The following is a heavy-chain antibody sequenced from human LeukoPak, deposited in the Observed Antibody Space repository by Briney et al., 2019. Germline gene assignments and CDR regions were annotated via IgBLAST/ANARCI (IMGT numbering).Heavy chain of an antibody. D-gene: IGHD6-6*01. V-gene: IGHV3-48*04. Sequence: GGALRLSCAASGFTFISYIMNWVRQAPWKGREWVSYISSSTSTIYFADSVNGRFTIATDNAKNSLYLQMNSLRAEETAVYYCARDDSSSSWVDYWGQGTLVTVSS. CDR3: ARDDSSSSWVDY. J-gene: IGHJ4*02. CDR2: ISSSTSTI. CDR1: GFTFISYI.